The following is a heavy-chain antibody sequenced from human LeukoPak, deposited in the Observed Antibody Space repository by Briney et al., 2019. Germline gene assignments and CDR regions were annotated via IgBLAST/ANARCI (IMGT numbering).Heavy chain of an antibody. D-gene: IGHD2/OR15-2a*01. Sequence: GGSLRLSCEASEFIFRNYWMSWVRQAPGRGLEWVANIKEDGGDKYYVDSVKGRFTISRDNAKRSLYLQMSSLRAEDTAVYYCARDTFRGYLDYWGQGTLVTVSS. CDR2: IKEDGGDK. CDR1: EFIFRNYW. J-gene: IGHJ4*02. CDR3: ARDTFRGYLDY. V-gene: IGHV3-7*01.